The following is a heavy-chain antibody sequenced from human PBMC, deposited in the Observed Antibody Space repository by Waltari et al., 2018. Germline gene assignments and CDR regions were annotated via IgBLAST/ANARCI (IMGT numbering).Heavy chain of an antibody. CDR1: GVSMNNYY. J-gene: IGHJ4*02. V-gene: IGHV4-59*12. CDR2: IFYNGET. Sequence: QLQESGPVLVKPSETLSLTCPVSGVSMNNYYWSWTRQPPGKGLELIGSIFYNGETHYNPSLRSRVTLSVDTSKNQFSLNMNSMTAADTAVYYCARGGAARQQRVDYWSQGTLVTVSS. CDR3: ARGGAARQQRVDY. D-gene: IGHD6-6*01.